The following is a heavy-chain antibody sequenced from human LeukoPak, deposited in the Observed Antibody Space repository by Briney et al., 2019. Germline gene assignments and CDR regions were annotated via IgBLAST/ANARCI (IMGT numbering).Heavy chain of an antibody. V-gene: IGHV3-11*04. D-gene: IGHD6-19*01. CDR1: GFTFSDYY. Sequence: GGXLRLSCAASGFTFSDYYMSWIRQAQGKGVEGVSYISSSGSTIYYADSVKGRFTISRDNAKKSVYMQMNRLRAEDTAVYYCARRLIAVAGYYFDYWGQGTLVTVSS. CDR3: ARRLIAVAGYYFDY. CDR2: ISSSGSTI. J-gene: IGHJ4*02.